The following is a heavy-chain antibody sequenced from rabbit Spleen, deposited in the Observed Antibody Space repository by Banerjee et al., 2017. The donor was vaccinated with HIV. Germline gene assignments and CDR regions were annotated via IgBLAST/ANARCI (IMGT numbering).Heavy chain of an antibody. CDR2: IDTGSSGFT. Sequence: QSLEESGGDLVKPGASLTLTCTASGVSFSSNSYMCWVRQAPGKGLEWIACIDTGSSGFTYLATWAKGRFTCSKTSSTTVTLQMTRLTAADTATYFCARDLAGVIGWDFCLWGQGTLVTVS. V-gene: IGHV1S40*01. D-gene: IGHD4-1*01. CDR3: ARDLAGVIGWDFCL. CDR1: GVSFSSNSY. J-gene: IGHJ4*01.